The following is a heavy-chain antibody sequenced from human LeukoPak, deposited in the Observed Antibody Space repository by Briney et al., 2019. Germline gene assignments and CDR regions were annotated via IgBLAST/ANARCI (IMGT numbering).Heavy chain of an antibody. Sequence: GGSLRLSCAASGFTFSSYGMHWVRQAPGKRLEWVSFIRYDGSNEYYADSVRGRFTISRDNSKNTLYLQMNSLRAEDTAVYYCASGYESYSNYWGQGTLVTVSS. CDR2: IRYDGSNE. CDR1: GFTFSSYG. CDR3: ASGYESYSNY. D-gene: IGHD5-12*01. J-gene: IGHJ4*02. V-gene: IGHV3-30*02.